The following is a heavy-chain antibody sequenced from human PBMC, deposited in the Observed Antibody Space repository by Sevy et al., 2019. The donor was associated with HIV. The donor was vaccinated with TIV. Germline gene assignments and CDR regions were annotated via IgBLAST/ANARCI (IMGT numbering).Heavy chain of an antibody. CDR3: ARDANYCSSTSCQERYYYYGMDV. J-gene: IGHJ6*02. D-gene: IGHD2-2*01. Sequence: GGSLRLSCAASGFTFSSYSMNWVRQAPGKGLEWVSSISSSSSYIYYADSVKGRFTISRDNAKNSLYRQMNSLRAEDTAVDYCARDANYCSSTSCQERYYYYGMDVWGQGTTVTVSS. CDR2: ISSSSSYI. CDR1: GFTFSSYS. V-gene: IGHV3-21*01.